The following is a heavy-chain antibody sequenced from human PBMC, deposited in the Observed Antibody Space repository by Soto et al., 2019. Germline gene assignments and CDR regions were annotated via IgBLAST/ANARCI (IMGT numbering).Heavy chain of an antibody. CDR2: IYPGDSDT. V-gene: IGHV5-51*01. CDR1: GYSFTSYW. Sequence: GESLKISCKGSGYSFTSYWIGWVRQMPGKGLEWMGIIYPGDSDTRYSPSFQGQVTISADKSISTAYLQWSSLKASDTAMYYCARRSRDIVVVVAVNDAFDIWGQGTMVTVSS. J-gene: IGHJ3*02. D-gene: IGHD2-15*01. CDR3: ARRSRDIVVVVAVNDAFDI.